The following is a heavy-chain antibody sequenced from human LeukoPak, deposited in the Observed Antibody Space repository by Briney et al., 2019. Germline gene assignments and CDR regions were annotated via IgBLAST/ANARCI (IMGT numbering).Heavy chain of an antibody. J-gene: IGHJ6*03. CDR1: GGTFSSYA. Sequence: SVKVSCKASGGTFSSYAISWVRQAPGQGLEWMGGIIPIFGTANYAQKFQGRVTITADKSTSTAYMELSSLRSEDTAVYYCARLPAVAGTLKAYYYYYYMDVWGKGTTVTVSS. CDR3: ARLPAVAGTLKAYYYYYYMDV. D-gene: IGHD6-19*01. CDR2: IIPIFGTA. V-gene: IGHV1-69*06.